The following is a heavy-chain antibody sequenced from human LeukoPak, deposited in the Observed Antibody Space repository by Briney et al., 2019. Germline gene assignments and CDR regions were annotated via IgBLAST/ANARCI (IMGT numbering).Heavy chain of an antibody. CDR1: GGSISSSSYY. J-gene: IGHJ4*02. V-gene: IGHV4-39*07. Sequence: PSETLSLTSTVSGGSISSSSYYWGWIRQPPGKGLEWIGSIYYSGSTYYNPSLKSRVTISVDTSKNQFSLKLSSVTAADTAVYYCAISPHSSSWSTLDYWGQGTLVTVSS. CDR3: AISPHSSSWSTLDY. D-gene: IGHD6-13*01. CDR2: IYYSGST.